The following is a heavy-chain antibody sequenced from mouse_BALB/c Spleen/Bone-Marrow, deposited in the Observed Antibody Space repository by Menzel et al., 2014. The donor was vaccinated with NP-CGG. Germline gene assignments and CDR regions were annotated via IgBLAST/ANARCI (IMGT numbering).Heavy chain of an antibody. D-gene: IGHD2-4*01. CDR2: IWGDGST. CDR3: ARALYDYDALYCAMDY. V-gene: IGHV2-6-7*01. J-gene: IGHJ4*01. Sequence: QVHLQQSGPGLVAPSQSLSITCTVSGFSLTGYGVNWVRQPPGKGLEWLGMIWGDGSTDYNSALKSRLSISKDNSKSQVFLKMNSLHTDDTAMYYCARALYDYDALYCAMDYWGQGTSVTVSS. CDR1: GFSLTGYG.